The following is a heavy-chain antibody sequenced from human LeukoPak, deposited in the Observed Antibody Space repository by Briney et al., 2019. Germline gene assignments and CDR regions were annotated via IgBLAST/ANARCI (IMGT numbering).Heavy chain of an antibody. J-gene: IGHJ4*02. CDR2: IYYSGST. CDR1: GGSISSYY. V-gene: IGHV4-59*01. Sequence: PSETLSLTCTVSGGSISSYYWSWIRQPPGKGLEWIGYIYYSGSTNYNPSLKSRVTISVDTSKNQFSLKLSSVTAADTAVYYCARDRGYTRYFDYWGQGTLVTVSS. D-gene: IGHD1-1*01. CDR3: ARDRGYTRYFDY.